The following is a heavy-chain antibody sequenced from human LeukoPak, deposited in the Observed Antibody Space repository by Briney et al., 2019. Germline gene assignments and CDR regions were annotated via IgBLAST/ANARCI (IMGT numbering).Heavy chain of an antibody. CDR3: ARGLRSGADWFDA. CDR2: ISSRSSYT. CDR1: GFTFSDYY. Sequence: GGTLRLSCAASGFTFSDYYMTWMRQAPGKGLEWVSYISSRSSYTNYADSVTGRFTISRDNAKNSLNLHMSSLRVEDTAVYYCARGLRSGADWFDAWGQRTLVRVFS. J-gene: IGHJ5*02. D-gene: IGHD4-17*01. V-gene: IGHV3-11*05.